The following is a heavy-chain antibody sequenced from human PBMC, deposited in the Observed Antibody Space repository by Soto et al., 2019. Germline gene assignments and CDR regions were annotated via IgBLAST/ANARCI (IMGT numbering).Heavy chain of an antibody. V-gene: IGHV3-74*01. J-gene: IGHJ4*02. CDR1: GFTFSGYW. Sequence: EVQLVESGGGLVQPGGSLRLSCAASGFTFSGYWMTWVRQAPGKGLGGVSGIKSDGSGTSNAGSVKGRFTISRDNAKNTLYLQMNSLRAEDTAVYYCVRTSLVVAAATREDYWGQGTLVTVSS. D-gene: IGHD2-15*01. CDR2: IKSDGSGT. CDR3: VRTSLVVAAATREDY.